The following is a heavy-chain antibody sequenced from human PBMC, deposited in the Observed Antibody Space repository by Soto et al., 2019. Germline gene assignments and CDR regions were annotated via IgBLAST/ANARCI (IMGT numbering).Heavy chain of an antibody. Sequence: QVQLQESGPGLVKPSQTLSLTCTVSGGSISSGGYYWSWIRQHPGKGLEWIGYIYYRGSTYYNPSLKSRVTIAVDTYKNQFSLKLSSVAAADTAVYYCARDRATSGGSCWDNWGQGTLVTVSS. CDR2: IYYRGST. CDR3: ARDRATSGGSCWDN. J-gene: IGHJ4*02. V-gene: IGHV4-31*03. CDR1: GGSISSGGYY. D-gene: IGHD2-15*01.